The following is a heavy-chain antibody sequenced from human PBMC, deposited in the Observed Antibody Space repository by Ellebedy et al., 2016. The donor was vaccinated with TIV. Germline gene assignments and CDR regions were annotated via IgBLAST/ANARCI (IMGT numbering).Heavy chain of an antibody. CDR3: ARYHSSGDDY. J-gene: IGHJ4*02. Sequence: ASVKVSXXASGYRLSRYYIHWMRQAPGRGLEWMGVIDPSNGGTSYSQKFQGRFLVTTDTSTSTVYMDLSSLRFDDTAMYYCARYHSSGDDYWGQGTLVTVSS. D-gene: IGHD3-22*01. V-gene: IGHV1-46*01. CDR1: GYRLSRYY. CDR2: IDPSNGGT.